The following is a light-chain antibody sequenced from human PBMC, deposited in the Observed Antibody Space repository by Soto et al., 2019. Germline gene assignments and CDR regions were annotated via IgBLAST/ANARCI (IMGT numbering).Light chain of an antibody. J-gene: IGLJ2*01. V-gene: IGLV2-14*01. CDR1: SSVVGNYNY. CDR3: SSYTSNRIPI. CDR2: DVS. Sequence: QSALTQPASVSGSPGQSITISCTGTSSVVGNYNYVSWYQQHPGKAPKLMIYDVSNRPSGVSSHFSGSKSGNTASLTISGLQAEDEADYYCSSYTSNRIPIFGGGTQLTVL.